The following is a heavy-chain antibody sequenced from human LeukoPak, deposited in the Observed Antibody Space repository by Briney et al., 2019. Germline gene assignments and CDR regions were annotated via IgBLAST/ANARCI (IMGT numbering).Heavy chain of an antibody. CDR3: ARFPLGGYYYFDY. CDR1: GGTFSSYA. D-gene: IGHD3-22*01. Sequence: SVKVSCKASGGTFSSYAISWVRQAPGQGLEWMGRIIPIFGTANYAQKFQGRVTITTDESTSTAYMELSSLRSEDTAVYYCARFPLGGYYYFDYWWQGTLVTVSS. CDR2: IIPIFGTA. J-gene: IGHJ4*02. V-gene: IGHV1-69*05.